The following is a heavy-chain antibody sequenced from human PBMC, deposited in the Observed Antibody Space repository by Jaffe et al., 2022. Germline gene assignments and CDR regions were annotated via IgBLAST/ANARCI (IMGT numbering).Heavy chain of an antibody. J-gene: IGHJ5*02. CDR1: GYTFTSYG. CDR2: ISAYNGNT. Sequence: QVQLVQSGAEVKKPGASVKVSCKASGYTFTSYGISWVRQAPGQGLEWMGWISAYNGNTNYAQKLQGRVTMTTDTSTSTAYMELRSLRSDDTAVYYCARVTVGYCSGGSHATVCNWFDPWGQGTLVTVSS. CDR3: ARVTVGYCSGGSHATVCNWFDP. D-gene: IGHD2-15*01. V-gene: IGHV1-18*01.